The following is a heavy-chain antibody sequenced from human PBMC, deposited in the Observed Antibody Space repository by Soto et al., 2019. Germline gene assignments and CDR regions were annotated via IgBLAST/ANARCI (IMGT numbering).Heavy chain of an antibody. Sequence: GGSQILSCAASGFTISSYAVHWVRQAPGKGLAYVSAISSNGGSTYYANSVKGRFTISRDNSKNTLYRQMCSLRAEDISMYYCARRWLDSHYFDYWGQGTLVTVSS. V-gene: IGHV3-64*01. CDR1: GFTISSYA. CDR2: ISSNGGST. CDR3: ARRWLDSHYFDY. J-gene: IGHJ4*02. D-gene: IGHD6-19*01.